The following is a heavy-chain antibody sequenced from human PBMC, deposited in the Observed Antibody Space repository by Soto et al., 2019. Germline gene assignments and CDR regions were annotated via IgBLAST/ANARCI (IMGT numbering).Heavy chain of an antibody. V-gene: IGHV3-9*01. J-gene: IGHJ4*02. Sequence: EVQLVESGGGLIQPGHSLRLSCEASGFRFQDYAMHWVRQAPGEGLEWVSGISWNSNNIGYGDSVKGRFTISRDNVKNSLYLQMDSLRPEDTAFYYCAKDGRGPTDYIDYWGQGSLVTVSS. CDR1: GFRFQDYA. CDR2: ISWNSNNI. CDR3: AKDGRGPTDYIDY.